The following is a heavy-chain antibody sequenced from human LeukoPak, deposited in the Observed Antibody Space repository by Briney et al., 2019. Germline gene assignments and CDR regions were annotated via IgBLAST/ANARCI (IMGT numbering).Heavy chain of an antibody. CDR2: ISGSGGST. CDR3: AKDGAAMVSYYFDY. Sequence: GGSLRLSCAASGFTFSSYAMSWVRQAPGKGLEWVSAISGSGGSTYYADSVKGRFTISRDNSKNTPYLQMNSLRAEDTAVYYCAKDGAAMVSYYFDYWGQGTLVTVSS. V-gene: IGHV3-23*01. CDR1: GFTFSSYA. D-gene: IGHD5-18*01. J-gene: IGHJ4*02.